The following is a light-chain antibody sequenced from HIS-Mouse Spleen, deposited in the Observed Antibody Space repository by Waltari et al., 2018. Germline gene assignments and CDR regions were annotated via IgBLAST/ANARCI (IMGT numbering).Light chain of an antibody. V-gene: IGKV1-5*03. CDR2: LGS. Sequence: DIQMTQSPSTLSASVGDRVTITCRASQSMSSWLAWYQQKPGKAPKLLIYLGSNRASGVPDRFSGSGSGTDFTLKISRVEAEDVGVYYCMQALQTPGTFGQGTRLEIK. CDR3: MQALQTPGT. CDR1: QSMSSW. J-gene: IGKJ5*01.